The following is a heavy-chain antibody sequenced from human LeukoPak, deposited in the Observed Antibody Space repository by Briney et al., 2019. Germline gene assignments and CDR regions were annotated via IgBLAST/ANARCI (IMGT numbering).Heavy chain of an antibody. CDR3: ARGETSSSWSTFDY. J-gene: IGHJ4*02. Sequence: GGSLRLSCAASGFTFSSYAMSWVRQAPGKGLEWVSAISGSGGSTYYADSVKGRFTISRDSAKNTVYLQMNSLRAEDTAVYYCARGETSSSWSTFDYWGQGTLATVSS. CDR1: GFTFSSYA. D-gene: IGHD6-13*01. V-gene: IGHV3-23*01. CDR2: ISGSGGST.